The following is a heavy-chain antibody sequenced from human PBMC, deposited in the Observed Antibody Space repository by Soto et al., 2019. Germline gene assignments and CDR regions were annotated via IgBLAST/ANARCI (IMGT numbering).Heavy chain of an antibody. V-gene: IGHV4-59*01. D-gene: IGHD2-2*01. J-gene: IGHJ5*02. CDR3: AIQGPAPILTKSFDP. CDR1: GGSISSDY. Sequence: SETLSLTCTVCGGSISSDYCSWIRQPPWKGLEWIGYIYYSGSTNYNPSLKSRVTISVDTSKNQFSLNLSSVTAADTAVYYCAIQGPAPILTKSFDPLGQGTLVTVSS. CDR2: IYYSGST.